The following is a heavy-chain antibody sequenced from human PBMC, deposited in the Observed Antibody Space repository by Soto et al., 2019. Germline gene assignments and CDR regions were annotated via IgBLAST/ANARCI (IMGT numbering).Heavy chain of an antibody. Sequence: SETLSLTCVVYGGSFSGYFWSWIRQSPGRGLEWIGEINHSGRTNYNPSLKSRVSISVDTSNNQFSLKMSSVTAADTAVYYCARVPDRWGQGTLVTVSS. D-gene: IGHD2-2*01. CDR3: ARVPDR. CDR1: GGSFSGYF. CDR2: INHSGRT. J-gene: IGHJ5*02. V-gene: IGHV4-34*01.